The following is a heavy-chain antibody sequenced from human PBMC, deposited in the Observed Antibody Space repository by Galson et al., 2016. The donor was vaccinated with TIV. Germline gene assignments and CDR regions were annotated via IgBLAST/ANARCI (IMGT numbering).Heavy chain of an antibody. Sequence: SLRLSCAASGFTFSSYNMHWVRQAPGQGLEWVAVIAYDGSYKHYAGSVKGRFTVSRDTSKTTLDLQMNSLGAEDTALDYCAKEENSGYYPNDAFDFWGQGTMVTVS. D-gene: IGHD3-3*01. CDR2: IAYDGSYK. J-gene: IGHJ3*01. CDR3: AKEENSGYYPNDAFDF. V-gene: IGHV3-30*18. CDR1: GFTFSSYN.